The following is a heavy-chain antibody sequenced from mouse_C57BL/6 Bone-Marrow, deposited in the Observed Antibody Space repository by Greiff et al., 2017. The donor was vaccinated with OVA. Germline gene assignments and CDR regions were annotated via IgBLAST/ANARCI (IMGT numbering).Heavy chain of an antibody. Sequence: DVKLQESGPGLVKPSQSLSLTCSVPGYSITSCYYWNWIRQFPGNKLEWLGYISYDGSNNYNPSLKNRISITRDTSKNQFFLKLNSVTTEDTATYYCANPFFDYDAMDYWGQGTSVTVSS. J-gene: IGHJ4*01. V-gene: IGHV3-6*01. CDR2: ISYDGSN. CDR3: ANPFFDYDAMDY. CDR1: GYSITSCYY.